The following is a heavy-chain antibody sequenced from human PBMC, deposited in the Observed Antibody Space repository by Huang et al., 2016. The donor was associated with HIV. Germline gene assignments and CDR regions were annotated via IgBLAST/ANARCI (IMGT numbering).Heavy chain of an antibody. V-gene: IGHV1-69*01. CDR1: GGSFSDQI. J-gene: IGHJ4*02. CDR2: ISPLFRAP. D-gene: IGHD3-16*01. Sequence: QVQLEQSGPAVRKPGSSVKVSCQASGGSFSDQIISWVRQAPGQRLEWMGGISPLFRAPAYGQEFKGRVTMTADESTASIYMELNSLTSEDTAVYYCAMSLRYQYDSRSYWGRYFDYWGQGTLVTVSS. CDR3: AMSLRYQYDSRSYWGRYFDY.